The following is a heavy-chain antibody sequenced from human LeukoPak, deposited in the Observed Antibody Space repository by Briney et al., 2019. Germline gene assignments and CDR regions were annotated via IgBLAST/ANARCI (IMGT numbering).Heavy chain of an antibody. D-gene: IGHD2-21*02. Sequence: GGSLRLSCAASGFTFSGYSMNWVRQAPGRGLEWVSYISSSSSTIYYADSVKGRFTISRDNAKNSLYLQMNSLRAEDTAVYYCARVGFVVATDIMYYFDYWGQGALVTVSS. CDR2: ISSSSSTI. CDR3: ARVGFVVATDIMYYFDY. CDR1: GFTFSGYS. V-gene: IGHV3-48*01. J-gene: IGHJ4*02.